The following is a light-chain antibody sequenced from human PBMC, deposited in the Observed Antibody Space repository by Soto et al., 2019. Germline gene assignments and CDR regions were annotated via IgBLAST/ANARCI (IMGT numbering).Light chain of an antibody. J-gene: IGLJ3*02. CDR2: EVT. CDR3: ASNTPTWV. Sequence: QSALTQPASVSGSPGQTISISCIGTSGNIGGQNSVSWYHQYPGKAPKLIIYEVTKRPSGISNRFSGSKSANTASLTISGLQADDEAAYYCASNTPTWVFGGGTKLTVL. V-gene: IGLV2-14*03. CDR1: SGNIGGQNS.